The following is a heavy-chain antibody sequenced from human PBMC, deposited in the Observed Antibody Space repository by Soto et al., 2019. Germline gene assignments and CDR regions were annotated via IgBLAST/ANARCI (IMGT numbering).Heavy chain of an antibody. V-gene: IGHV3-23*01. CDR2: ISGSGGST. D-gene: IGHD2-2*01. CDR3: AKTGCSSTSCYLGGDYYYYYYMDV. CDR1: GFTFSSYA. J-gene: IGHJ6*03. Sequence: GGSLRLSCAASGFTFSSYAMSWVRQAPGKGLEWVSAISGSGGSTYYADSVKGRFTISRDNSKNTLYLQMNSLRAEDTAVYYCAKTGCSSTSCYLGGDYYYYYYMDVWGKGTTVTVSS.